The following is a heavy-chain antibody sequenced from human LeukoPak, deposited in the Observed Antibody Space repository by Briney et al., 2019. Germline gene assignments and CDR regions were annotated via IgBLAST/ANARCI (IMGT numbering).Heavy chain of an antibody. CDR1: GFTFSNYG. CDR2: IWYDGSNK. V-gene: IGHV3-33*06. CDR3: AKDDCGGDCYLGY. D-gene: IGHD2-21*02. Sequence: GRSLTLSCSASGFTFSNYGMHWVRQPPGKGLEWMAVIWYDGSNKYDGDSVKGRFTISRDNTKNTLYLQMNSLRAEDTAMYYCAKDDCGGDCYLGYWGQGTLVTVSS. J-gene: IGHJ4*02.